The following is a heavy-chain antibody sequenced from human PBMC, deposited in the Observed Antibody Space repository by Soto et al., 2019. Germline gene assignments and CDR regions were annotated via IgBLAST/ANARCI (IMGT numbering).Heavy chain of an antibody. V-gene: IGHV3-30*04. Sequence: QVHLVESGGGVVQPGKSLRLSCAASGFTLSTYAIHWVRQAPGKGLEWVAGISFDGYNKYYADSVEGRVTISRDNAKSTVYLEVSSLGVEDTAVYYCARDPPPYSANFLAFFGMDVWGQGTRVTVSS. J-gene: IGHJ6*02. D-gene: IGHD1-26*01. CDR2: ISFDGYNK. CDR1: GFTLSTYA. CDR3: ARDPPPYSANFLAFFGMDV.